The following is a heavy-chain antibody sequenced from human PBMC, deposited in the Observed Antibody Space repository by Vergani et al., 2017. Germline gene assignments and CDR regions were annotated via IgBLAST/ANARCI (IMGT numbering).Heavy chain of an antibody. CDR2: FDPEDGET. CDR1: GYTLTELS. CDR3: ARGEGLRLGELSESFDY. Sequence: QVQLVQSGAEVKKPGASVKVSCKVSGYTLTELSMHWVRQAPGKGLEWMGGFDPEDGETIYAQKFQGRVTITADKSTSTAYMELSSLRSEDTAVYYCARGEGLRLGELSESFDYWGQGTLVTVSS. J-gene: IGHJ4*02. D-gene: IGHD3-16*02. V-gene: IGHV1-24*01.